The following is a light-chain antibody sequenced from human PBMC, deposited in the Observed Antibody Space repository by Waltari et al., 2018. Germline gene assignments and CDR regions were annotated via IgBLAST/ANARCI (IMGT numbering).Light chain of an antibody. J-gene: IGKJ1*01. CDR3: QLYDSAWT. CDR2: DTS. Sequence: IVLTQSPGTLSLSPADVATLSCRTSQRVSTSYVAWYQQKPGQAPRPLIYDTSSRATGIPDRFSGSGSGTDFTLTISSLKPEDFAVYYCQLYDSAWTFGQGTKVEIK. V-gene: IGKV3-20*01. CDR1: QRVSTSY.